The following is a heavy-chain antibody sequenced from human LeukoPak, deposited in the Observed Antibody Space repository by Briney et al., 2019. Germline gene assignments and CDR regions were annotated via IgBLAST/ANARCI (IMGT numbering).Heavy chain of an antibody. CDR2: IYYSGST. CDR3: ARAEQWPVPGFDY. V-gene: IGHV4-59*01. CDR1: GGSISSYY. Sequence: SETLSLTCTVSGGSISSYYWSWLRQPPGKGLEWIGYIYYSGSTNYNPSLKSRVTISVDTSKNQFSLKLSSVTAADTAVYYCARAEQWPVPGFDYWGQGTLVTVSS. J-gene: IGHJ4*02. D-gene: IGHD6-19*01.